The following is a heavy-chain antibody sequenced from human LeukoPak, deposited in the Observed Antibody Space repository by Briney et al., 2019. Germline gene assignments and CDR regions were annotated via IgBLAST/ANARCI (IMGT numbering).Heavy chain of an antibody. CDR2: IYYSGST. Sequence: PSETLSLTCTVSGGSVSSGSYYWRWIRQPPGKGLEWIGYIYYSGSTNYNPSLKSRVTISVDTSKNQFSLKLSSVTAADTAVYYCAREAVAGTPFDYWGQGTLVTVSS. J-gene: IGHJ4*02. D-gene: IGHD6-19*01. CDR1: GGSVSSGSYY. CDR3: AREAVAGTPFDY. V-gene: IGHV4-61*01.